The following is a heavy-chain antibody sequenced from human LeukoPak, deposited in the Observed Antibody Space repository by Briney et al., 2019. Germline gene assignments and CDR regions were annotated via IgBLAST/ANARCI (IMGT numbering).Heavy chain of an antibody. J-gene: IGHJ4*02. V-gene: IGHV1-18*01. Sequence: APVKVSCKASGYTFTNYAISWVRQAPGQGLEWVARISGYNGNTDYAQKVKDRLTVTADTSTAYLEMRGLTSDDTAVYYCARDHGDFVGVRVGFDSWGQGTLVTVSS. CDR3: ARDHGDFVGVRVGFDS. D-gene: IGHD4-17*01. CDR2: ISGYNGNT. CDR1: GYTFTNYA.